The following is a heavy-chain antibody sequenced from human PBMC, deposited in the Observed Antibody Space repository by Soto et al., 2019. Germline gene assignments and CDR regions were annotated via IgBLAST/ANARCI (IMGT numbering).Heavy chain of an antibody. CDR3: ARAGSTWRYFFEY. V-gene: IGHV4-59*01. J-gene: IGHJ4*02. CDR2: VYYSGTT. D-gene: IGHD2-2*01. Sequence: SETLSLTCTVSGGSINSYYWSWIRQSPGKGLEWIGYVYYSGTTYYNPSLQSRVTISVDTSKKQFSLKVRSVTAADTATYFCARAGSTWRYFFEYWGQGSLVTVSS. CDR1: GGSINSYY.